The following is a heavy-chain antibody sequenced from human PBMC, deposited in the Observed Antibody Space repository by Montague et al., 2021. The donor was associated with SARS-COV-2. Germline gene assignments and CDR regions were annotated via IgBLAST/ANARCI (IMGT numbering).Heavy chain of an antibody. CDR3: ARGVPDY. Sequence: SETLSLTCAVYGGSFSGYNWGWVRQPPGKGLEWIGQINDSGGTNYNPSLKSRVTISLATSKSQFSLELSSVTAADTAVYYCARGVPDYWGHGTLVTVSS. CDR1: GGSFSGYN. D-gene: IGHD4/OR15-4a*01. V-gene: IGHV4-34*01. J-gene: IGHJ4*03. CDR2: INDSGGT.